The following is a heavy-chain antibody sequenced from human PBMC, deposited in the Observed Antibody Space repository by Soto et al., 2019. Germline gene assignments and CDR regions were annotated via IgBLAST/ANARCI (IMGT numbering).Heavy chain of an antibody. V-gene: IGHV3-15*07. D-gene: IGHD2-15*01. CDR2: IKSKTDGGTT. CDR1: EITLNIYW. J-gene: IGHJ4*02. CDR3: TTDVVRVVVAATIYYFDY. Sequence: PGGSLRLSCTASEITLNIYWMHWIRQAPGKGLVWVSRIKSKTDGGTTDYAAPVKGRFTISRDDSKNTLYLQMNSLKTEDTAVYYCTTDVVRVVVAATIYYFDYWGQGTLVTVSS.